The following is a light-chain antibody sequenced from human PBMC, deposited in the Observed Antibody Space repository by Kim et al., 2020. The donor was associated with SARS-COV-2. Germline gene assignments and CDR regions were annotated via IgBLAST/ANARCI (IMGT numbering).Light chain of an antibody. Sequence: SVALGQTARITCGGNNIVNKNVHWYQQKPGQAPVLVMYRDTNRPSGIPERFSGSNSGNTATLTISRAQAGDEADYYCQVWDSSTWVFGGGTQLTVL. V-gene: IGLV3-9*01. CDR3: QVWDSSTWV. J-gene: IGLJ3*02. CDR2: RDT. CDR1: NIVNKN.